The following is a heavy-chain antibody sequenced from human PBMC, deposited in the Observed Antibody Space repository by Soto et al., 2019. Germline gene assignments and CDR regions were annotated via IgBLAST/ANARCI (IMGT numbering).Heavy chain of an antibody. D-gene: IGHD6-19*01. CDR3: AKERALGSSSGWYYYSYGMDV. CDR1: GFTFSSYG. V-gene: IGHV3-30*18. CDR2: ISYDGSNK. J-gene: IGHJ6*02. Sequence: QVQLVESGGGVVQPGRSLRLSCAASGFTFSSYGMHWVRQAPGKGLEWVAVISYDGSNKYYADSVKGRFTISRDNSKNTLYLRRNSLRAGDTAVCYWAKERALGSSSGWYYYSYGMDVWGQGTTVTVSS.